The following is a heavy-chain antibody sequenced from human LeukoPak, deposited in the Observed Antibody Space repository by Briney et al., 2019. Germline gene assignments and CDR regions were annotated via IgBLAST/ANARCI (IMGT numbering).Heavy chain of an antibody. CDR2: VYSSGTT. V-gene: IGHV4-61*02. D-gene: IGHD1-26*01. J-gene: IGHJ6*03. Sequence: SETLSLTCTVSGDSISSGNYYWSWIRQPAGKGLEWIGRVYSSGTTNYNPSLKSRVTTSVDTSKKQFSLKLSSVTAADTAVYYCARVRGSSGSYEYYHYMDVWGKGTTVTISS. CDR3: ARVRGSSGSYEYYHYMDV. CDR1: GDSISSGNYY.